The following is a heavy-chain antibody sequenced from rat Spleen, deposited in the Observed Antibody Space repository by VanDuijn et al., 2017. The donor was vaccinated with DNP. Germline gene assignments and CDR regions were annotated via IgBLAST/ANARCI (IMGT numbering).Heavy chain of an antibody. Sequence: EMQLQESGPGLVRPSQSLSLTCSVTGYSITSGYGWNWVRKFPGNKMEWMGYINSAGNIFYNPPLKSQISITRDTSKNQVFLQLTSVTTADAATYYCARSPVTSVAPFDYWGQGVMVTVSS. CDR1: GYSITSGYG. V-gene: IGHV3-3*01. CDR3: ARSPVTSVAPFDY. D-gene: IGHD1-8*01. CDR2: INSAGNI. J-gene: IGHJ2*01.